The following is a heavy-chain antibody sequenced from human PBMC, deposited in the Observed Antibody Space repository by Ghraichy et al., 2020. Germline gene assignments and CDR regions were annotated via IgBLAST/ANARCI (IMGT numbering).Heavy chain of an antibody. CDR1: GYTFTSYA. CDR3: ARDDTSSSWPTYYYYYGMDV. CDR2: INAGNGNT. J-gene: IGHJ6*02. Sequence: ASVKVSCKASGYTFTSYAMHWVRQAPGQRLEWMGWINAGNGNTKYSQKFQGRVTITRDTSASTAYMELSSLRSEDTAVYYCARDDTSSSWPTYYYYYGMDVWGQGTTVTVSS. V-gene: IGHV1-3*01. D-gene: IGHD6-13*01.